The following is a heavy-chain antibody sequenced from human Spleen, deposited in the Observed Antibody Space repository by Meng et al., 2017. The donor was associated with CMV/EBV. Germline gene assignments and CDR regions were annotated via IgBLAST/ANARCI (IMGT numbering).Heavy chain of an antibody. CDR3: ARDTGYYGSGSYYNEHAFDI. CDR1: GYTFTSYG. D-gene: IGHD3-10*01. J-gene: IGHJ3*02. V-gene: IGHV1-46*01. Sequence: ASVKVSCKASGYTFTSYGISWVRQAPGQGLEWMGIINPSGGSTSYAQKFQGRVTMTRDTSTSTVYMELSSLRSEDTAVYYCARDTGYYGSGSYYNEHAFDIWGQGTMVTVSS. CDR2: INPSGGST.